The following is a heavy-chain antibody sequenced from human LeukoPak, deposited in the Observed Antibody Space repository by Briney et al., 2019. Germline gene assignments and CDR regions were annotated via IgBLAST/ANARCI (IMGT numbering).Heavy chain of an antibody. D-gene: IGHD2-21*02. CDR3: ARVDFHCGGDCYPDAFDI. CDR2: IYYSGST. Sequence: SETLSLTCTVSGGSISSYYWSWIRQPPGKGLEWIGYIYYSGSTNYNPSLKSRVTISVDTSKNQFSLKLGSVTAADTAVYYCARVDFHCGGDCYPDAFDIWGQGTMVTVSS. V-gene: IGHV4-59*01. J-gene: IGHJ3*02. CDR1: GGSISSYY.